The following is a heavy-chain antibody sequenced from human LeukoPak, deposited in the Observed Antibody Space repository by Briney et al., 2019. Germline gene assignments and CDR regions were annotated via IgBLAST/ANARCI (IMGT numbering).Heavy chain of an antibody. J-gene: IGHJ6*04. D-gene: IGHD2-2*01. CDR1: GGSFSGYY. V-gene: IGHV4-34*01. Sequence: SETLSLTCAVYGGSFSGYYRSWIRQPSGKGLEWIGEINHSGSTNYNPSLKSRVTISVDTSKNQFSLKLSSVTAADTAVYYCARGQLVPAGKKRDCYYGMDVWGKGTTVTVSS. CDR2: INHSGST. CDR3: ARGQLVPAGKKRDCYYGMDV.